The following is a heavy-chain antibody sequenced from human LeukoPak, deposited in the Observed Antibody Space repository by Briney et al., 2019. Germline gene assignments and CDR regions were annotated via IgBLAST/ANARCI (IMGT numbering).Heavy chain of an antibody. CDR3: ARRHKHYYQIDY. CDR1: GYTYTSYY. D-gene: IGHD1-26*01. V-gene: IGHV1-46*01. J-gene: IGHJ4*02. CDR2: VNPSGGST. Sequence: GASVKVSYEASGYTYTSYYLHWVRQAPGQGLEWMGMVNPSGGSTSYAQKFQGRVTMTRDTSTTTVYMELSSLRPDDTAVFYCARRHKHYYQIDYWGQGTLVTVSS.